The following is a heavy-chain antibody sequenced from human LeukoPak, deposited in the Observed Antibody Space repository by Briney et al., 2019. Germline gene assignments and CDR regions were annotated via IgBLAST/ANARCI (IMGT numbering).Heavy chain of an antibody. CDR3: ARDGDGSGSYGNYYYYMDV. V-gene: IGHV3-48*01. CDR2: ISSSSSTI. CDR1: GFTFSSYS. D-gene: IGHD3-10*01. Sequence: GGSLRLSCAASGFTFSSYSMNWVRQAPGKGLEWVSYISSSSSTIYYADSVKGRFTNSRDNSKNILYLQMNSLRAEDTAVYYCARDGDGSGSYGNYYYYMDVWGKGTTVTVSS. J-gene: IGHJ6*03.